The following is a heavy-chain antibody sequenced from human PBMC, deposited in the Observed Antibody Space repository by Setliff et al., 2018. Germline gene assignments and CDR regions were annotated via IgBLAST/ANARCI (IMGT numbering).Heavy chain of an antibody. Sequence: PSETLSLTCTVSGGSISSGSYYWSWIRQPAGKGLEGIGRIYTSGSTNYNPSLKSRVTISIDTSKNQFSLKLSPVTAADTAVYYCARDFDSSGNFDYWGQGTRSPSPQ. D-gene: IGHD3-22*01. CDR1: GGSISSGSYY. V-gene: IGHV4-61*02. CDR2: IYTSGST. CDR3: ARDFDSSGNFDY. J-gene: IGHJ4*02.